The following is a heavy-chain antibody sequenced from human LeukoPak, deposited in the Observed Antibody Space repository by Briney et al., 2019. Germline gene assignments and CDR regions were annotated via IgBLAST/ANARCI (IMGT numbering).Heavy chain of an antibody. CDR2: ISVSGVST. Sequence: QPGGSLRLSCAASGFTFSSYAMSWVRQAPGKGLEWVSGISVSGVSTYYADSVKGRFTISRDNSKNTLYLQMNSLRAEDTALHYCARDPYGDYVFDYWGQGTLVTVSS. CDR3: ARDPYGDYVFDY. J-gene: IGHJ4*02. D-gene: IGHD4-17*01. V-gene: IGHV3-23*01. CDR1: GFTFSSYA.